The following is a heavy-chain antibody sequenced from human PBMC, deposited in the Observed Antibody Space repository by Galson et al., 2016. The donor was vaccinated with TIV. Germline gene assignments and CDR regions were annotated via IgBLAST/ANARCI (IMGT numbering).Heavy chain of an antibody. CDR1: EFMFSDYY. CDR2: ISSNGNTI. CDR3: VRDGYYDSRRFPYALGYFDL. D-gene: IGHD3-22*01. V-gene: IGHV3-11*04. J-gene: IGHJ2*01. Sequence: SLRLSCAASEFMFSDYYMNWIRQAPGKELEWVSYISSNGNTIYYADSVKGRFTISRDNAKNSLYLQMNSLRAEDTAVYYCVRDGYYDSRRFPYALGYFDLWGRGTLVTVSS.